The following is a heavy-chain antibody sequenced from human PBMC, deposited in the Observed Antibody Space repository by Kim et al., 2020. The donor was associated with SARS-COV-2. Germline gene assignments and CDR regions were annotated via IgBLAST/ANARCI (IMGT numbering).Heavy chain of an antibody. CDR1: GFTFSSYS. D-gene: IGHD3-10*01. CDR2: ISSSSSYI. CDR3: ARTLLWFGELLYAFDI. Sequence: GGSLRLSCAASGFTFSSYSMNWVRQAPGKGLEWVSSISSSSSYIYYADSVKGRFTISRDNAKNSLYLQMNSLRAEDTAVYYCARTLLWFGELLYAFDIWGQGTMVTVSS. V-gene: IGHV3-21*01. J-gene: IGHJ3*02.